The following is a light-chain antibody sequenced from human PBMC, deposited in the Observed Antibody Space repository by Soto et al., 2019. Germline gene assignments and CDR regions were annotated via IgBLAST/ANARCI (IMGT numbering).Light chain of an antibody. CDR2: GIS. V-gene: IGKV3-20*01. CDR1: QAATNSF. CDR3: QQYSTLPHT. Sequence: ENVLTQSPGTLSLSPGERATLSCRASQAATNSFFAWYLQKPGQAPRLLIYGISSRATGISDRFSGSGSGTDFTLTISRLEPEDFVVYYCQQYSTLPHTFGQGTKLEVK. J-gene: IGKJ2*01.